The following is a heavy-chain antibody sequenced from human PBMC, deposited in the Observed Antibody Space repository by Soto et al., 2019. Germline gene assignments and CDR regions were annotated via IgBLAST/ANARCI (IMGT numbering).Heavy chain of an antibody. CDR2: LYNTGST. J-gene: IGHJ5*01. Sequence: SETLSLTCPVSGASISRYYWSWIRQSPGKGLEWIGYLYNTGSTIYNPSLKSRVTISVDTSKNQFSLKMNSVTAADTAVYYCARLIGNSWLDSWGQGTLVTVSS. V-gene: IGHV4-59*01. CDR3: ARLIGNSWLDS. CDR1: GASISRYY. D-gene: IGHD2-8*01.